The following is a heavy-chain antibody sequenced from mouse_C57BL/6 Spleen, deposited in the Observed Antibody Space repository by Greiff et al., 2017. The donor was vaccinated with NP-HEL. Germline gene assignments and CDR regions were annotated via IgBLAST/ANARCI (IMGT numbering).Heavy chain of an antibody. CDR1: GYTFTDYY. J-gene: IGHJ3*01. CDR2: INPNNGGT. CDR3: AREGKYDYDAWFAY. Sequence: VQLQQSGPELVKPGASVKISCKASGYTFTDYYMNWVKQSHGKSLEWIGDINPNNGGTSYNQKFKGKATLTVDKSSSTAYMELRSLTSEDSAVYYCAREGKYDYDAWFAYWGQGTLVTVSA. V-gene: IGHV1-26*01. D-gene: IGHD2-4*01.